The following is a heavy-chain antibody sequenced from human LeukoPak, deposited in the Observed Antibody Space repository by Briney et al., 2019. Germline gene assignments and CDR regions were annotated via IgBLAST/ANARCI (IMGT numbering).Heavy chain of an antibody. Sequence: GLSLRLSCEASGLIVSRSYMTWVSQAPGGGLKWVPGIYSAGGTSYADSVKGRFAISGDTSKNTLYLQMNSLRAGDTAVYYCLTLSSRTGPVGWGQGTLVTVSS. CDR3: LTLSSRTGPVG. D-gene: IGHD1-26*01. CDR2: IYSAGGT. V-gene: IGHV3-53*01. CDR1: GLIVSRSY. J-gene: IGHJ4*02.